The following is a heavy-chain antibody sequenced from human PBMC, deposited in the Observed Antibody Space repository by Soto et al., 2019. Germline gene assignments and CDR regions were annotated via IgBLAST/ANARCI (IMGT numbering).Heavy chain of an antibody. CDR2: LSDGGSS. V-gene: IGHV3-53*02. CDR3: ARDYTSGGYDY. Sequence: DVHVVETGGDLIQPGGSLRLSCAASGFSVSSTYMSWVRQAPGKGLEWVSTLSDGGSSHYADSVTGRFSVSRDNSKNTLYLQMNGLRADDTAIYYCARDYTSGGYDYRGQGTQVTVSS. CDR1: GFSVSSTY. J-gene: IGHJ4*02. D-gene: IGHD5-12*01.